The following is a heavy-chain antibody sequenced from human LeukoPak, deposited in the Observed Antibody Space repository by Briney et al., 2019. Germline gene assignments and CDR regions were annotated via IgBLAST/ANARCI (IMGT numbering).Heavy chain of an antibody. Sequence: PGGSLRLSCTASGFTFSSLAMHWVRQAPGKGLEWVSAISGSGGSTYYADSVKGRFTISRDNSKNTLYLQMNSLRAEDTAVYYCAKGYASGSYRSFDIWGQGTMVTVSS. J-gene: IGHJ3*02. V-gene: IGHV3-23*01. D-gene: IGHD3-10*01. CDR1: GFTFSSLA. CDR2: ISGSGGST. CDR3: AKGYASGSYRSFDI.